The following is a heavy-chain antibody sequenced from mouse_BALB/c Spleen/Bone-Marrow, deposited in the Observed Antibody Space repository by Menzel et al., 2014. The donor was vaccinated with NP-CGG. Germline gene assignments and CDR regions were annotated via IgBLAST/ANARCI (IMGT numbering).Heavy chain of an antibody. J-gene: IGHJ4*01. CDR2: ISSGGSYT. Sequence: EVQRVESGRGLVKPGGSLKLSCAASGFTFSGYAMSWVRQTPEKRLEWVATISSGGSYTYYPDSVEGRFTISRDNAKNTLYLQMSSLRSEDTAMYYCARRREVRPYYYAMDYWGQGTSVTVSS. CDR1: GFTFSGYA. CDR3: ARRREVRPYYYAMDY. V-gene: IGHV5-9-3*01. D-gene: IGHD2-14*01.